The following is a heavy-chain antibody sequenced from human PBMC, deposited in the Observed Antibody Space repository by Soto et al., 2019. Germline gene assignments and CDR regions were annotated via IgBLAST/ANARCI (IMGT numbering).Heavy chain of an antibody. D-gene: IGHD3-10*01. V-gene: IGHV3-7*03. CDR2: IKQDGSEK. Sequence: EVQLLESGGGLVQPGGSLRLSCAASGFTFGSYWMSWVRQAPGKGLEWVANIKQDGSEKYYVDSVKGRFTISRDNAKNSLYLQMNSLRAEDTAVYYCATGGRSGSYYYYGMDVWGQGTTVTVSS. CDR3: ATGGRSGSYYYYGMDV. J-gene: IGHJ6*02. CDR1: GFTFGSYW.